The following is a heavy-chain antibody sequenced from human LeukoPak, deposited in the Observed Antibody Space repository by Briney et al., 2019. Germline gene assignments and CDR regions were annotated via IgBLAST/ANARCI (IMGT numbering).Heavy chain of an antibody. CDR3: ARLMWSWSLDY. V-gene: IGHV4-39*01. CDR2: IYYSGST. Sequence: SETLSLTCTVSGGSISSSSYYWGWIRQPPGKGLEWIGSIYYSGSTYYNPSLRSRVTTSVDTSKNQLSLILSSVTAADTAVYYCARLMWSWSLDYWGQGTLVTVSS. CDR1: GGSISSSSYY. D-gene: IGHD2-21*01. J-gene: IGHJ4*02.